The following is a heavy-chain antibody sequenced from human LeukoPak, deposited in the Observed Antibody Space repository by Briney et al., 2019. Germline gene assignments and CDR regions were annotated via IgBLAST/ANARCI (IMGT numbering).Heavy chain of an antibody. V-gene: IGHV4-4*02. D-gene: IGHD3-16*02. CDR2: IYHSGST. J-gene: IGHJ4*02. CDR1: GGSISSNNW. CDR3: VRDTPKTTQYVWGSYRLTRGIDY. Sequence: PSGTLSLTCAVSGGSISSNNWWSWVRQPPGKGLEWIGEIYHSGSTTYNPSLKSRVTISVDKSKNQFSLKLSSVTAADTAVYYCVRDTPKTTQYVWGSYRLTRGIDYWGQGTLVTVSS.